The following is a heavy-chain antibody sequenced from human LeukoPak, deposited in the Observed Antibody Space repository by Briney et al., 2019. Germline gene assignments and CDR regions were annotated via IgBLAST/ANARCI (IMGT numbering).Heavy chain of an antibody. CDR3: AKDPRAQYCSSTSCSHYDY. CDR1: GFTFSSYA. CDR2: ISGSGGSK. D-gene: IGHD2-2*01. Sequence: GGALRLSCAASGFTFSSYAMSGVGQARGKGVEGVSAISGSGGSKYYADSVKGGLTISRDNSKNTLYLQMNSLRAEDTAVYYCAKDPRAQYCSSTSCSHYDYWGQGTLVTVSS. V-gene: IGHV3-23*01. J-gene: IGHJ4*02.